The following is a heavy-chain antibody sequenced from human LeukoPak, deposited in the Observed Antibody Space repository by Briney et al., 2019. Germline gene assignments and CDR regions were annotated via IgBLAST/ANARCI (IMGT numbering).Heavy chain of an antibody. V-gene: IGHV3-30*18. CDR2: ISYDGTNK. CDR3: AKGLQTNYYYYHAMDV. D-gene: IGHD4-11*01. CDR1: GFTFSSYG. Sequence: GRSLRLSCAASGFTFSSYGMHWARQAPGKGLEWLAVISYDGTNKDFADSVKGRFTISRDNSKNTLYLQVNSLRAEDTAVYYCAKGLQTNYYYYHAMDVWGQGTTVTVSS. J-gene: IGHJ6*02.